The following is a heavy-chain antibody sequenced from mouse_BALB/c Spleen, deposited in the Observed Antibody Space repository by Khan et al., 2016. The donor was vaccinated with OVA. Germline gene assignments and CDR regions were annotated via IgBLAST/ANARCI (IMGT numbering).Heavy chain of an antibody. CDR3: AREAYRYDEYYFDY. Sequence: EVELVESGGGSVKPGGSLKLSCAVSGFTFSSYVMSWVRQTPEKRLEWVASISSGGSTYYPDSVKGRFTISRDNARNILYLQMSSLRSEDMAMYYCAREAYRYDEYYFDYWCQGTTRTVSS. J-gene: IGHJ2*01. CDR2: ISSGGST. V-gene: IGHV5-6-5*01. CDR1: GFTFSSYV. D-gene: IGHD2-14*01.